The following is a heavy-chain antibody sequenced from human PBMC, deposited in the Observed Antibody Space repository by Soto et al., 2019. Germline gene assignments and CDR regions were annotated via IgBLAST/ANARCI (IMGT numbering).Heavy chain of an antibody. Sequence: QVQLQESGPGLVKPSGTLSLTCAVSGGSISSSYWWSWVRQPPGKGLESIGEIYHSGSTNYNTSLKTRVTISVDKSKNQFSLKVTSVTAADTAVYYCARVSGSYYYDMDVWGQGTTVTVSS. CDR3: ARVSGSYYYDMDV. CDR2: IYHSGST. CDR1: GGSISSSYW. V-gene: IGHV4-4*02. J-gene: IGHJ6*02.